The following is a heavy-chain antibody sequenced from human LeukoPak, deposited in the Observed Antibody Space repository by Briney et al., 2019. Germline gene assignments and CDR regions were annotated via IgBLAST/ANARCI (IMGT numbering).Heavy chain of an antibody. CDR3: ARDDGTVTTADGFDY. V-gene: IGHV1-18*01. J-gene: IGHJ4*02. D-gene: IGHD4-11*01. CDR2: ISAYNGNT. Sequence: GASVKVSCKASGYTFTSYGISWVRQAPGQGLESMGWISAYNGNTNYAQKLQGRVTMTTDTSTSTAYMELRSLRSDDTAVYYCARDDGTVTTADGFDYWGQGTLVTVSS. CDR1: GYTFTSYG.